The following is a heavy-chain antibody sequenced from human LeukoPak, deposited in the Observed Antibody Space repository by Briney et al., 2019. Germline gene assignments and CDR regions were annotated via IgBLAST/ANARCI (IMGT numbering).Heavy chain of an antibody. CDR3: ASGQYSSGWYLGNYYYGMDV. J-gene: IGHJ6*04. CDR1: GYTFSSYA. V-gene: IGHV1-3*01. Sequence: ASEKVSCKASGYTFSSYAMHWVRQAPGQRLEWMGWINAGSGNTKYSLKFQGRVTITRDTSASTAYMELSSLRSEDTAVYYCASGQYSSGWYLGNYYYGMDVWGKGTTVTVSS. CDR2: INAGSGNT. D-gene: IGHD6-19*01.